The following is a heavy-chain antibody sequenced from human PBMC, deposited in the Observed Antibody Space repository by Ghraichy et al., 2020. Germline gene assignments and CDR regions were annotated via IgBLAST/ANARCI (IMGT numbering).Heavy chain of an antibody. CDR2: INPNSGGT. CDR1: GYTFTGYY. D-gene: IGHD3-3*01. CDR3: ARDRGASLRFLEWLF. Sequence: ASVKVSCKASGYTFTGYYMHWVRQAPGQGLEWMGWINPNSGGTNYAQKFQGRITMTRDTSISTAYMELSRLRSDDTAVYYCARDRGASLRFLEWLFWGQGTLVTVSS. J-gene: IGHJ4*02. V-gene: IGHV1-2*02.